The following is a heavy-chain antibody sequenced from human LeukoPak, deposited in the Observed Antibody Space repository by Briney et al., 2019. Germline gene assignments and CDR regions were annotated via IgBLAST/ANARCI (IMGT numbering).Heavy chain of an antibody. D-gene: IGHD2-2*01. Sequence: ASVKVSCKASGYTFTSYGISWVRQAPGQGLEWMGWISAYNGNTNYAQKLQGRVTMTTDTSTSTAYMELRSLRSDDTAVYYCARDHCSSTSCNTDYYYYYGMDVWGQGTTVTVSS. CDR2: ISAYNGNT. CDR3: ARDHCSSTSCNTDYYYYYGMDV. J-gene: IGHJ6*02. V-gene: IGHV1-18*01. CDR1: GYTFTSYG.